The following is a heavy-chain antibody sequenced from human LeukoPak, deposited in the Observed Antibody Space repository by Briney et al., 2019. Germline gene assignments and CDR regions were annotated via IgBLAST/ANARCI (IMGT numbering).Heavy chain of an antibody. CDR2: IKQDGSEK. J-gene: IGHJ4*02. CDR1: GFTFSSYW. V-gene: IGHV3-7*03. CDR3: ARDQAKGEWLRNFDY. D-gene: IGHD5-12*01. Sequence: GGSLRLSCAASGFTFSSYWMSWVRQAPGKGLEWVANIKQDGSEKYYVDSVKGRFTISRDNAKNSLYLQMNSLRAEDTAVYYCARDQAKGEWLRNFDYWGQGTLVTVSS.